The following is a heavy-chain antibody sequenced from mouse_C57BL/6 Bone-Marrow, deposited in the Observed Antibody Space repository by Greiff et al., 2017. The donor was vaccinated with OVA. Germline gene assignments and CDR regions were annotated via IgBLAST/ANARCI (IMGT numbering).Heavy chain of an antibody. Sequence: EVQLMESGGGLVKPGGSLKLSCAASGFTFSSYAMSWVRQTPEKRLEWVATISDGGSYTYYPDNVKGRFPISSDNAKNNLYLQMIHLMSEYTAMYYCARWTMITTSFAYWGPGTLVTVSA. CDR1: GFTFSSYA. D-gene: IGHD2-4*01. CDR3: ARWTMITTSFAY. V-gene: IGHV5-4*01. CDR2: ISDGGSYT. J-gene: IGHJ3*01.